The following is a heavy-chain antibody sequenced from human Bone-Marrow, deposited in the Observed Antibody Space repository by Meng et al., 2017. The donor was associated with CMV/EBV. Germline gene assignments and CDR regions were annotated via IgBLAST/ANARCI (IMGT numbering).Heavy chain of an antibody. CDR2: IVVGSGNT. J-gene: IGHJ4*02. Sequence: SVQVSCKASGFTFTSSAVQWVRQARGQRLEWIGWIVVGSGNTNYAQKFQERVTITRDMSTSTAYMELSSLRSEDTAVYYCAAGIYDFWSGYSLGYWGQGTLVTVSS. V-gene: IGHV1-58*01. CDR3: AAGIYDFWSGYSLGY. D-gene: IGHD3-3*01. CDR1: GFTFTSSA.